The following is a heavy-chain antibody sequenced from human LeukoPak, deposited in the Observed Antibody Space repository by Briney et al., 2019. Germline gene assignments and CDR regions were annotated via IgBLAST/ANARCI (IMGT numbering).Heavy chain of an antibody. CDR3: ARGVWSSSSLSAFDI. D-gene: IGHD6-6*01. Sequence: ASVKVSCKASGYTFTSYYMHWVRQAPGQGLEWMGIINPSGGSTSYAQKFQGRVTMTRDMSTNTLYMELSSLRFEDTAVYFCARGVWSSSSLSAFDIWGQGTVVTVSS. J-gene: IGHJ3*02. CDR2: INPSGGST. V-gene: IGHV1-46*01. CDR1: GYTFTSYY.